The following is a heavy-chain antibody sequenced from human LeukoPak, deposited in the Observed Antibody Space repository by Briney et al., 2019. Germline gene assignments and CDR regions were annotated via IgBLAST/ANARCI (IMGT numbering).Heavy chain of an antibody. D-gene: IGHD3-10*01. J-gene: IGHJ4*02. Sequence: GGSLRLSCAASGFTFSSYSMNWVRQAPGKGLEWVSSISSSSSYIHYADSVKGRFTISRDNSKNTLYLQMNSLRAEDTAVYYCARVNYGSGSYYHFDYWGQGTLVTVSS. CDR1: GFTFSSYS. V-gene: IGHV3-21*04. CDR3: ARVNYGSGSYYHFDY. CDR2: ISSSSSYI.